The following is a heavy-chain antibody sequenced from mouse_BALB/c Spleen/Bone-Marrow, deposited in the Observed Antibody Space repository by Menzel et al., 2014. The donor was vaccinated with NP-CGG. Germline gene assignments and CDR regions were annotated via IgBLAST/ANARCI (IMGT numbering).Heavy chain of an antibody. CDR1: GFNIKDTY. Sequence: EVHLVESGAELVKPGASVRLSCTASGFNIKDTYMHWVKQRPDQGLEWIGRIDPANGNAKHDPKFQGKAAITADTSSNTTYLQLSSLTSEDTAVYYCAIYSYFDYWGQGTTLTVSS. J-gene: IGHJ2*01. V-gene: IGHV14-3*02. CDR2: IDPANGNA. D-gene: IGHD2-3*01. CDR3: AIYSYFDY.